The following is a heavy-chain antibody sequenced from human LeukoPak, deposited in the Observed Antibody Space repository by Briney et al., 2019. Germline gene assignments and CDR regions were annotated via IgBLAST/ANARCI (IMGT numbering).Heavy chain of an antibody. CDR3: AKGAAAGKVDWFDP. CDR1: GFTFSNFA. CDR2: ITGYGAT. D-gene: IGHD6-13*01. V-gene: IGHV3-23*01. J-gene: IGHJ5*02. Sequence: GGSLGLSCAASGFTFSNFAMMWVRQAPGTGLQWVSTITGYGATFYADSVRGRFTTFRDTSMNTLFLQMNSLGAEDTAVYYCAKGAAAGKVDWFDPWGQGTLVTVSS.